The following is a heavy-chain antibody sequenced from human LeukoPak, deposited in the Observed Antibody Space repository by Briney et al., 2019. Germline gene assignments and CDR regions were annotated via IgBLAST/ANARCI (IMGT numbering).Heavy chain of an antibody. Sequence: GGSLRLSCAAPGFTFSSYAMSWVRQAPGKGLEWVSVISGSGGSTDYADSVKGRFTISRDNSRNALYLQMNSLRVEDTAVYYCAKLKVAADSGFDYWGQGTLVTVSS. CDR1: GFTFSSYA. CDR3: AKLKVAADSGFDY. V-gene: IGHV3-23*01. D-gene: IGHD6-13*01. CDR2: ISGSGGST. J-gene: IGHJ4*02.